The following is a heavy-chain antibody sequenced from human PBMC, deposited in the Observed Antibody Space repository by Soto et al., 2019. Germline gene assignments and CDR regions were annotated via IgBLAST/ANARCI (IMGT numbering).Heavy chain of an antibody. CDR3: ASLAYCGGDCSPRDYYYYGMDV. CDR2: IIPIFGTA. Sequence: SVKVSCKASGGTFSSYAISWVRQAPGQGLEWMGGIIPIFGTANYAQKFQGRVTITADESTSTAYMELSSLRSEDTAVYYCASLAYCGGDCSPRDYYYYGMDVWGQGTTVTV. V-gene: IGHV1-69*13. D-gene: IGHD2-21*02. CDR1: GGTFSSYA. J-gene: IGHJ6*02.